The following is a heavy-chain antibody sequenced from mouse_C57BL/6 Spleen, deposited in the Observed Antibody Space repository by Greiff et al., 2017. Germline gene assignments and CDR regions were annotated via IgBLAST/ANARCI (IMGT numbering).Heavy chain of an antibody. D-gene: IGHD1-1*01. V-gene: IGHV1-69*01. CDR2: IDPSDSYT. CDR3: ARGYDCSSYVYYAMDC. Sequence: QVQLQQPGAELVMPGASVKLSCKASGYTFTSYWMHWVKQRPGQGLEWIGEIDPSDSYTNYNEKFKGKSTLTVDKSSSTAYMQLSSLTSEDSAVYYCARGYDCSSYVYYAMDCWGQGTSVTVSS. J-gene: IGHJ4*01. CDR1: GYTFTSYW.